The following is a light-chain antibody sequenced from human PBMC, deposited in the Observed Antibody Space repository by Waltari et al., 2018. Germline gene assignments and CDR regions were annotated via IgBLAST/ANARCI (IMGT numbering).Light chain of an antibody. CDR2: DAS. V-gene: IGKV3-11*01. Sequence: EIVLTQSPATLSLSPGERATLSCRASQSVGSYLAWYQQKPGQAPRLLIYDASNRATGIPARFSGSGSGTDFTLTISSLEPEDFAIYYCQQYQSIPPAFGQGTKLEIK. CDR1: QSVGSY. J-gene: IGKJ2*01. CDR3: QQYQSIPPA.